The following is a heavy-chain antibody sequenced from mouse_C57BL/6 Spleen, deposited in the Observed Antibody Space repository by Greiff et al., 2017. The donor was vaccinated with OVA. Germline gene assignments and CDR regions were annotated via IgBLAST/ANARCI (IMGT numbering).Heavy chain of an antibody. Sequence: QVQLQQSGPELVKPAASVKISCKASGYAFSSSWMNWVKQRPGKGLEWIGRIYPGDGDTNYNGKFKGKATLTADKSSSTAYMQLSSLTSEDSAVYFCAPNWDFDYWGQGTTLTVSS. CDR1: GYAFSSSW. D-gene: IGHD4-1*01. V-gene: IGHV1-82*01. J-gene: IGHJ2*01. CDR3: APNWDFDY. CDR2: IYPGDGDT.